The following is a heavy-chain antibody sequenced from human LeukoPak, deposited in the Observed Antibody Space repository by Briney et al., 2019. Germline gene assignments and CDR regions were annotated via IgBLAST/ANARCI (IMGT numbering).Heavy chain of an antibody. CDR3: ARHSDGGSLDY. J-gene: IGHJ4*02. V-gene: IGHV1-46*01. CDR1: GYSFTSYY. Sequence: ASVKVSCKASGYSFTSYYIHWVRQVPGQGLEWMGIINPSGGSTSYAQNFQGRVTVTRDTSTSTVYMELSSLKSEDTAVYYCARHSDGGSLDYWGQGTLVTVSS. CDR2: INPSGGST. D-gene: IGHD4-23*01.